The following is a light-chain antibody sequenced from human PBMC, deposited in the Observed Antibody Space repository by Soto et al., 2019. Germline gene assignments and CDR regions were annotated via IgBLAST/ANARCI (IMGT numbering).Light chain of an antibody. V-gene: IGKV1-33*01. J-gene: IGKJ4*01. CDR3: QQYEDLPLT. CDR1: QDINNY. CDR2: DAS. Sequence: DIQLTQSPSSLSASVGDRVTITCQASQDINNYLNWYQQKPGKAPKLLIFDASSVETGVPSRFSGSGSGRHFTFTISSLEPDDIATYHCQQYEDLPLTFGGGTRVELK.